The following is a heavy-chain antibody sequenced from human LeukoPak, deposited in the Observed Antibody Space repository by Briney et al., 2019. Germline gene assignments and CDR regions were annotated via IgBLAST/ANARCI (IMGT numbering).Heavy chain of an antibody. Sequence: SVKVSCKASGGTFSSYAISWVRQAPGQGLEWMGGIIPIFGTANYAQKFQGRVTITADKSTSTAYMELSSLRSEDTAVYYCARDQGGGSYYRDPQTYYFDYWGQGTLVTVSS. CDR1: GGTFSSYA. V-gene: IGHV1-69*06. CDR2: IIPIFGTA. CDR3: ARDQGGGSYYRDPQTYYFDY. D-gene: IGHD1-26*01. J-gene: IGHJ4*02.